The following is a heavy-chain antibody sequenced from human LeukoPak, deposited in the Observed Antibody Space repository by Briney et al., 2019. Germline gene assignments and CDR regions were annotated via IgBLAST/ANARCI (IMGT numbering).Heavy chain of an antibody. Sequence: ASVKVSCKVSGYTLTELSMHWVRQAPGKGLEWMGGFDPEDGETIYAQKFQGRVTMTEDTSTDTAYMELSSLRSEDTAVYYCATHRRDARLWFMVSSRPLDYWGQGTLVTVSS. J-gene: IGHJ4*02. CDR1: GYTLTELS. D-gene: IGHD5-18*01. V-gene: IGHV1-24*01. CDR2: FDPEDGET. CDR3: ATHRRDARLWFMVSSRPLDY.